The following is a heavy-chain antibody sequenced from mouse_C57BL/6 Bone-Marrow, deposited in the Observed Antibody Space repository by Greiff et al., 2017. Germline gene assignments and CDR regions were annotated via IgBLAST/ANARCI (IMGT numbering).Heavy chain of an antibody. J-gene: IGHJ3*01. V-gene: IGHV1-9*01. D-gene: IGHD1-1*01. CDR1: GYTFTGYW. CDR3: AREDYYYGSSRFAY. Sequence: VQLQQSGAELMKPGASVKLSCKATGYTFTGYWIEWVKQRPGHGLEWIGEILPGSGSTNYNEKFKGKATVTADTSSNTAYMQLSSLTTEDSAIYYCAREDYYYGSSRFAYWGQGTLVTVSA. CDR2: ILPGSGST.